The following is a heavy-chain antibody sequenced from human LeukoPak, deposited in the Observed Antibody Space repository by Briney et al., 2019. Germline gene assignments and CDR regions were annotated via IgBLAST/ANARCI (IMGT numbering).Heavy chain of an antibody. CDR3: AKYSNPKLGNFDY. J-gene: IGHJ4*02. D-gene: IGHD4-11*01. V-gene: IGHV3-30*02. CDR2: IRYDGSNE. CDR1: GFTFSSYG. Sequence: GGSLRLSCAASGFTFSSYGMHWVRQAPGKGLEWVAFIRYDGSNEYYADSVRGRFTISRDNSKNTLYLQMNSLRAEDTAVYYCAKYSNPKLGNFDYWGQGTLVTVSS.